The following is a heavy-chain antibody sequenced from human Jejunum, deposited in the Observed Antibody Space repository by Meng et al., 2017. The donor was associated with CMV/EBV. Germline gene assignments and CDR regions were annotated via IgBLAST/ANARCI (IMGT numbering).Heavy chain of an antibody. D-gene: IGHD2-8*02. V-gene: IGHV3-11*01. Sequence: FTFSDYYMSWVRQAPGKGLEWVAYTSDVGTTAYYADSVKGRFTISRDNAKNSLFLQMNSLRDEDTALYHCARRSGHCTGSCYEDYWGQGTLVTVSS. CDR2: TSDVGTTA. J-gene: IGHJ4*02. CDR3: ARRSGHCTGSCYEDY. CDR1: FTFSDYY.